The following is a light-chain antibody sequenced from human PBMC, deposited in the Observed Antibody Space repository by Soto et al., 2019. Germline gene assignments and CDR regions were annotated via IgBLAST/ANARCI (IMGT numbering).Light chain of an antibody. CDR1: QSVSSS. J-gene: IGKJ1*01. CDR2: GAS. Sequence: EIAMTQSPATLSVSPGERATLSCRASQSVSSSLAWFQQKPGQPPRLLIYGASTRAAGIPARFSGSGSGTDFTLTISSLQPEDFAVYYCHQYNNWKTFGQGTRVEIK. V-gene: IGKV3-15*01. CDR3: HQYNNWKT.